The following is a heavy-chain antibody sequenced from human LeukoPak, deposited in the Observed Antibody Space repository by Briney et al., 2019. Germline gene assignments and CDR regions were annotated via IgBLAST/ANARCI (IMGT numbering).Heavy chain of an antibody. CDR2: IYSGGST. V-gene: IGHV3-66*02. CDR3: AKGGGYEAQYYYYYMDV. Sequence: GGSLRLSCAASGFTVSSNYMSWVRQAPGKGLEWVSVIYSGGSTYYADSVKGRFTISRDNFKNTLYLQMNSLRAEDTAVFYCAKGGGYEAQYYYYYMDVWGKGTTVTISS. D-gene: IGHD5-12*01. CDR1: GFTVSSNY. J-gene: IGHJ6*03.